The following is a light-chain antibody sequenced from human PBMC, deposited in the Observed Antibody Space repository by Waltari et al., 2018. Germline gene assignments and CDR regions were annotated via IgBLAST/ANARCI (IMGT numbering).Light chain of an antibody. V-gene: IGLV2-23*01. Sequence: QSALTQPDSASGSPGQSITISCTGTTSTFGCYALVSWYQPHPDKAPKLMVYEGTKRPPGISTRFSGAKSGNTASLTISGLQAEDEADYYCCSYAGNTVWVFGGGTKLTVL. CDR3: CSYAGNTVWV. J-gene: IGLJ3*02. CDR2: EGT. CDR1: TSTFGCYAL.